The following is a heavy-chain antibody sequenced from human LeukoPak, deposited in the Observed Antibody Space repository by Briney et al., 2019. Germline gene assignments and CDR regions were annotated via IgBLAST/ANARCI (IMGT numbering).Heavy chain of an antibody. CDR1: GGSFSGYY. CDR2: INHSGST. V-gene: IGHV4-34*01. CDR3: VTSGRGTTD. D-gene: IGHD2/OR15-2a*01. Sequence: SETLSLTCAVYGGSFSGYYWSWIRQPPGKGLEWIGEINHSGSTNYNPSLKSRVTISVDTSKNQFSLELSSVTAADTAVYYCVTSGRGTTDWGQGTLVTVSS. J-gene: IGHJ4*02.